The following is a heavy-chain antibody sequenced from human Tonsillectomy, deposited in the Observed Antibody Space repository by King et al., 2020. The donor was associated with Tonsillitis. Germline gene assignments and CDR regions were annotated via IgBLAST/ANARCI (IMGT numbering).Heavy chain of an antibody. V-gene: IGHV3-43*02. J-gene: IGHJ6*03. D-gene: IGHD4/OR15-4a*01. CDR2: ITGDGSYT. Sequence: VQLVESGGGVVQPGGSLRLSCAASGFTFDDYAMHWVRQAPGKGLEWVSLITGDGSYTHYADSVKGRFTISRDNSKNSLYLQMHSLRSEDTALYYCAKVLRRKDYHYFYMDVWGKGTTVAVSS. CDR3: AKVLRRKDYHYFYMDV. CDR1: GFTFDDYA.